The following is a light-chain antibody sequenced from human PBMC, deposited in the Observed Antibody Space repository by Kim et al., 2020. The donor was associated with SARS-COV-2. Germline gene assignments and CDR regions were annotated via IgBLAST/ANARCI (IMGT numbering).Light chain of an antibody. V-gene: IGLV3-9*01. CDR2: NYN. CDR1: NNGNKH. J-gene: IGLJ3*02. Sequence: SVALRETARIACGGDNNGNKHVHWYQQKPGQAPVLGIYNYNNRPSGRPDRVSASKTVKTDTLSISGAQVGDGADYYCQVWDSSHVVFGGGTKLTVL. CDR3: QVWDSSHVV.